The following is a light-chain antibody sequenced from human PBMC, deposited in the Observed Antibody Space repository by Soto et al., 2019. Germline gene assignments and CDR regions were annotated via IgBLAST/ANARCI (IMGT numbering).Light chain of an antibody. V-gene: IGKV1-9*01. Sequence: DIHLTQSPSFVSPSVGYRVAVTCGASQGISSSLAWYQQKPGEAAKLLIYAASTLQSGVPSRFSGSGYGTEFPLTITSLQPEAFASYYCQLLDSFPLTFGPGTRLEI. CDR3: QLLDSFPLT. CDR2: AAS. CDR1: QGISSS. J-gene: IGKJ5*01.